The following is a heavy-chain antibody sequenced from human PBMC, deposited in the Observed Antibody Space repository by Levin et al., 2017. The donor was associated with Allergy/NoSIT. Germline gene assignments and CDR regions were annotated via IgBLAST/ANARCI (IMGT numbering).Heavy chain of an antibody. CDR3: ARSGRFGENRDP. CDR2: IDPSDSYT. J-gene: IGHJ5*02. CDR1: GYSFTSYW. Sequence: ASVKVSCKGSGYSFTSYWISWVRQMPGKGLEWMGRIDPSDSYTNYSPSFQGHVTISADKSISTAYLQWSSLKASDTAMYYCARSGRFGENRDPWGQGTLVTVSS. V-gene: IGHV5-10-1*01. D-gene: IGHD3-10*01.